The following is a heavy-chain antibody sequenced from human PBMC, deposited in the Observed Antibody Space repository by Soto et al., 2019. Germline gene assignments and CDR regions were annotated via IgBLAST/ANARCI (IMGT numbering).Heavy chain of an antibody. D-gene: IGHD7-27*01. V-gene: IGHV3-48*03. CDR2: ISGSGFTV. CDR3: ARIMNWGSGSDS. J-gene: IGHJ4*02. Sequence: DVQLVESGGDLVQPGGSLRLSCAASGFTFSNHEMNWVRQAPGKGLEWVSYISGSGFTVYYADSVRGRFTISRDNAKTSLYMQMNSLRVEDTGVYYCARIMNWGSGSDSWGQGTLVTVSS. CDR1: GFTFSNHE.